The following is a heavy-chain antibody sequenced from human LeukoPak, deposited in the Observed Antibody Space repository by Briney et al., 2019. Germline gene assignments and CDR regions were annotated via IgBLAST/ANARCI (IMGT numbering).Heavy chain of an antibody. Sequence: SQTLSLTCTVSGGSISSGSYYWSWIRQPAGKGLEWIGRIYTSGSTNYSPSLKSRVTISVDTSKNQFSLKLSSVTAADTAVYYCASTYYGSGSADYWGQGTLVTVSS. J-gene: IGHJ4*02. CDR1: GGSISSGSYY. V-gene: IGHV4-61*02. CDR3: ASTYYGSGSADY. CDR2: IYTSGST. D-gene: IGHD3-10*01.